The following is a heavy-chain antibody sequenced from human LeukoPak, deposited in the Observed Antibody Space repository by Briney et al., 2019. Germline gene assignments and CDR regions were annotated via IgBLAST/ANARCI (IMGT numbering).Heavy chain of an antibody. D-gene: IGHD1-26*01. J-gene: IGHJ4*02. CDR1: DYSISSGYY. CDR3: TREGDVVGATIDS. V-gene: IGHV4-38-2*02. Sequence: SETLSLTCIASDYSISSGYYWGWIRQPPGKGLEWIGSISHSGSTYYNPSLKSRVTISLDTSKNQFSLKLRSVTAADTAFYYCTREGDVVGATIDSWGQGTLVTVSS. CDR2: ISHSGST.